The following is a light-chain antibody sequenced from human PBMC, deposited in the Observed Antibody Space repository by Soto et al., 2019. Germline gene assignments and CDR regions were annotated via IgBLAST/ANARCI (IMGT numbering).Light chain of an antibody. Sequence: RGMPQSPGTLSVSPGERATLFCRASQSVRSSLAWYQQKPGQAPRLFIYDASTRATGIPARFSGSGSGTEFTLTISSLQSEDFAVYYCQQYNSWPETFGQGTKVDIK. CDR3: QQYNSWPET. CDR2: DAS. CDR1: QSVRSS. V-gene: IGKV3-15*01. J-gene: IGKJ1*01.